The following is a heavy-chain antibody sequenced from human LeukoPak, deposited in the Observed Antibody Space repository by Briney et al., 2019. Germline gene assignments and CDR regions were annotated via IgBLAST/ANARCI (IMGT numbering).Heavy chain of an antibody. CDR2: IKQDGSEI. Sequence: GGPLRLSCAASGFTLSTYWMSWVRQAPGKGLEWVANIKQDGSEIYYVDSVKGRFTISRDNAKNSLYLQMNSLRAEDTAVYYCARILWYRRYFDDWGQGTLVTVSS. CDR3: ARILWYRRYFDD. J-gene: IGHJ4*02. D-gene: IGHD1-26*01. CDR1: GFTLSTYW. V-gene: IGHV3-7*04.